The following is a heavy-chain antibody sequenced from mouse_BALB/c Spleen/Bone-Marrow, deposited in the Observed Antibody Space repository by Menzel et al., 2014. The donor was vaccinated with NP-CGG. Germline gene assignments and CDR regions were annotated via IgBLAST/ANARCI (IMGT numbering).Heavy chain of an antibody. V-gene: IGHV5-17*02. J-gene: IGHJ4*01. CDR2: ISSGSSTI. CDR1: GFTFSSFG. D-gene: IGHD2-1*01. Sequence: EVKLVESGGGLVQPGGSRKLSCAASGFTFSSFGMHWVRQAPEKGPEWVAYISSGSSTIYYADTVKGRFTISRDNPKNTLFLQMTSLRSEDTAMYYCARSDGNYDYAMDYWGQGTSVTVPS. CDR3: ARSDGNYDYAMDY.